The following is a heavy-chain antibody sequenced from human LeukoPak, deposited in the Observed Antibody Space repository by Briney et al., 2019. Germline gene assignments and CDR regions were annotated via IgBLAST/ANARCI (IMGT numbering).Heavy chain of an antibody. V-gene: IGHV3-11*01. D-gene: IGHD2-8*01. CDR1: GFSFSDYY. CDR3: ARAQRVSTSGPPDYHGMDV. J-gene: IGHJ6*02. Sequence: GGSLRLSCAASGFSFSDYYMAWVRQAPGKGLEWLSKISRTGATTDYAESVKGRFSTTRDNVANSLQLQMNSLRVEDTAVYYCARAQRVSTSGPPDYHGMDVWGQGTTVIVS. CDR2: ISRTGATT.